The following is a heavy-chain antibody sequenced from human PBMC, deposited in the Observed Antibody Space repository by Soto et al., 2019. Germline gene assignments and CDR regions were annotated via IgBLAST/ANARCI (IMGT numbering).Heavy chain of an antibody. CDR3: ANMALYDYIWGSYRQNFDY. J-gene: IGHJ4*02. CDR1: GFTFSSYG. D-gene: IGHD3-16*02. V-gene: IGHV3-30*18. CDR2: ISDDGSNK. Sequence: QVQLVESGGGVVQPGRSLRLSCAASGFTFSSYGMHWVRQAPGKGLEWVAVISDDGSNKYYADSVKGRFTISRDNSKNTLYLHMNSLRAEDTAASYCANMALYDYIWGSYRQNFDYWGQGTLVTVSS.